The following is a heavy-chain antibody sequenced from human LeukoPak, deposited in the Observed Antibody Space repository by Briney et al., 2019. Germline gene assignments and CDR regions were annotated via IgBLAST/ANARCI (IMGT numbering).Heavy chain of an antibody. CDR3: ARGGAFYDFSYYYYYMDV. V-gene: IGHV4-4*07. Sequence: PSETLSLTCTVSGGSISSYYWSWIRQPAGKGLEWIGRIYTSGSTNYNPSLKSRVTISVDTSKNQFSLKLSSVTAADTAVYYCARGGAFYDFSYYYYYMDVWGKGTTVTVSS. CDR1: GGSISSYY. CDR2: IYTSGST. J-gene: IGHJ6*03. D-gene: IGHD3-3*01.